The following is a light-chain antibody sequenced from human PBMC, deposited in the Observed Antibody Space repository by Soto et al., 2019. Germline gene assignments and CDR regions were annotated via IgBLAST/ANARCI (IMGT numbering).Light chain of an antibody. V-gene: IGLV2-8*01. J-gene: IGLJ2*01. CDR2: EVS. CDR1: SSDVGGYNY. Sequence: QSALTQPPSASGSPGQSVTISCIGTSSDVGGYNYVSWYQQHPGKAPKLMIYEVSKRPSGVPDRFSGSKSGNTACLTVSGHQAEDESDYYCSSYAASNNLGVFGGGTKLTVL. CDR3: SSYAASNNLGV.